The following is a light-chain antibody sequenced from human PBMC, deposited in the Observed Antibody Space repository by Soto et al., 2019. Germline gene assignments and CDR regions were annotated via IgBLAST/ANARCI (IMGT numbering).Light chain of an antibody. CDR2: EVS. CDR3: KSYACSHNHVL. V-gene: IGLV2-8*01. Sequence: QSALTQPPSASGSPGQSVTISCTGTSRDVGGYNYVSWYQQHPGKAPIPMTSEVSKRPSVVPDRFAGSKSGNTASLTVSGRPAEDEEDYDCKSYACSHNHVLFGRGTKVTVL. CDR1: SRDVGGYNY. J-gene: IGLJ2*01.